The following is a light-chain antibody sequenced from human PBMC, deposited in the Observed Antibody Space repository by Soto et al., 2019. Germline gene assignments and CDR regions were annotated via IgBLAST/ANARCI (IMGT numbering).Light chain of an antibody. Sequence: IQLTQSPSSLSASVGDRVTITCRASQGISSYLAWYQQKPGKAPKLLIYAASTLQSGVPSRFSGSGSGTDFTLTISSLQPEDFATYYCQQLNSYLSFGPVTKVDIK. CDR1: QGISSY. J-gene: IGKJ3*01. CDR2: AAS. CDR3: QQLNSYLS. V-gene: IGKV1-9*01.